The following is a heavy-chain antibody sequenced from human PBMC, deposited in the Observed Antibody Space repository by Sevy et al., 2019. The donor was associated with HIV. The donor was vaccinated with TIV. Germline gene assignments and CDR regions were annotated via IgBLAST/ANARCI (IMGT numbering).Heavy chain of an antibody. CDR3: ARDRVRPWYQAVTTFPSGYHALDV. CDR2: IWHDGSKM. V-gene: IGHV3-33*01. Sequence: GGSLRLSCKTSGFSFSYHGMHWVRQAPGKGLQWVAVIWHDGSKMYYADSVRGRFTVSRDDSKNTLYLQMSSLRADDTALYYCARDRVRPWYQAVTTFPSGYHALDVWGQGTTVTVSS. CDR1: GFSFSYHG. D-gene: IGHD2-15*01. J-gene: IGHJ6*02.